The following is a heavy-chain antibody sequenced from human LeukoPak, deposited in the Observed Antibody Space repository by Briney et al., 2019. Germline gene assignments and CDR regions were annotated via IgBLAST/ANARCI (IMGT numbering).Heavy chain of an antibody. D-gene: IGHD5-18*01. V-gene: IGHV3-30*18. CDR1: GFTFNTYG. J-gene: IGHJ4*02. CDR2: ISYDASNK. Sequence: PGGSLRLSCAASGFTFNTYGMHWVRQAPGKGLEWVAAISYDASNKNYADPVKGRFTISRDYSKNTVYLQMNSLRAEDTAVYFCAKGVGGYTIGYYFDYWGQGTPVTVSS. CDR3: AKGVGGYTIGYYFDY.